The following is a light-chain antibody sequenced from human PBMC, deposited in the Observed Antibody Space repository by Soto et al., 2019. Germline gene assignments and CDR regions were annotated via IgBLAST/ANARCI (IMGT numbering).Light chain of an antibody. V-gene: IGKV1-39*01. J-gene: IGKJ2*01. Sequence: GDSVTVTCRASQSINIYMNWYQQKPGKAPTLLIYGASSLQSGVPSRFTGGGSRTDFTLTISSLQPEDFATYYCQQSYRSPYTFGQGTKREIK. CDR3: QQSYRSPYT. CDR1: QSINIY. CDR2: GAS.